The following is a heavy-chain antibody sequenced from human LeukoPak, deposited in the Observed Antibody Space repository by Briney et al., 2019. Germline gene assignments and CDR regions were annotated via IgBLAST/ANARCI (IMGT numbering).Heavy chain of an antibody. CDR2: ISYDGSNK. V-gene: IGHV3-30*01. Sequence: GGSLRLSCAASGFTFSSYAMHWVRQAPGKGLEWVAVISYDGSNKYYADSVKGRFTISGDNSKNTLYLQMNSLRAEDTAVYYCAREERAPYDSSGYYIDYWGQGTLVTVSS. J-gene: IGHJ4*02. CDR1: GFTFSSYA. CDR3: AREERAPYDSSGYYIDY. D-gene: IGHD3-22*01.